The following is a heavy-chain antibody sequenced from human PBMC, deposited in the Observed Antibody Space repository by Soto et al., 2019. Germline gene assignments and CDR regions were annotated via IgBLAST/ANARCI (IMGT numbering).Heavy chain of an antibody. CDR1: GFTFSTHA. Sequence: QVQLEQSGAEVKKPGASVKVSCKASGFTFSTHAITWVRQAPGQGLECMGGTSTRKSNTRYPPKFQGRDTMTTDTTTSTAYMALTSLRSDDTAVYYCARFRLMLLGVDFPDVFDIWGQGTMVTVSS. V-gene: IGHV1-18*01. CDR3: ARFRLMLLGVDFPDVFDI. D-gene: IGHD3-3*01. J-gene: IGHJ3*02. CDR2: TSTRKSNT.